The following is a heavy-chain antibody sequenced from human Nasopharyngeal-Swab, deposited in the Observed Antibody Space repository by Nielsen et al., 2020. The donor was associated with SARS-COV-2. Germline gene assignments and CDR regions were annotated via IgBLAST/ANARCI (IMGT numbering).Heavy chain of an antibody. Sequence: ASVKVSCKASGYTFINYGLSWVRHAPGQGLEWVGWISANNGNTNYAQKFRGRVTMTTDTSTSTAYMELRSLRSDDTAIYYCARDQWLVHYFDYWGQGTLVTVSS. D-gene: IGHD6-19*01. J-gene: IGHJ4*02. CDR3: ARDQWLVHYFDY. V-gene: IGHV1-18*01. CDR1: GYTFINYG. CDR2: ISANNGNT.